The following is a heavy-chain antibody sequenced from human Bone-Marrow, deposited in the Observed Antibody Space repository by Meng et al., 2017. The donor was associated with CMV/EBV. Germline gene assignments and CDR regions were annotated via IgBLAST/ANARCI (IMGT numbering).Heavy chain of an antibody. J-gene: IGHJ4*02. V-gene: IGHV4-39*07. CDR1: GGSISSSSHY. CDR2: IYYSGST. CDR3: ARDGPRGFDY. Sequence: SETLSLTCTVSGGSISSSSHYWGWIRQPPGKGLEWIGSIYYSGSTYYNPSLKSRVTISVDTSKNQFSLKLSSVTAADTAVYYCARDGPRGFDYWGQGTLVTVSS. D-gene: IGHD1-26*01.